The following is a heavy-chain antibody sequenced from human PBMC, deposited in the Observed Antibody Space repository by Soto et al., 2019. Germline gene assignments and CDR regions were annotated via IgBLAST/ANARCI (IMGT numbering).Heavy chain of an antibody. CDR3: ARDSRGIAAAGTYYYYGMDV. Sequence: PSDTLSLTCTVSGGSISSGGYYWSWIRQHPGKGLEWIGYIYYSGSTYYNPSLKSRVTISVDTSKNQFSLKLSSVTAADTAVYYCARDSRGIAAAGTYYYYGMDVWGQGTTVTVSS. CDR1: GGSISSGGYY. J-gene: IGHJ6*02. V-gene: IGHV4-31*03. CDR2: IYYSGST. D-gene: IGHD6-13*01.